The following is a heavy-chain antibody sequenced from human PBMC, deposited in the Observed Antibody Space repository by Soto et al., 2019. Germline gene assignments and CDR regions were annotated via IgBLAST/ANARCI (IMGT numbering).Heavy chain of an antibody. Sequence: PSETLSLTCAVYGGSFSVYYLSWIRQPPGKGLEWIGEINHSGSTNYNPSLKSRVTISVDTSKNQFSLKLSSVTAADTAVYYCARGGPRIAAAGRPDYWGQGTLVTVSS. CDR2: INHSGST. D-gene: IGHD6-13*01. CDR1: GGSFSVYY. V-gene: IGHV4-34*01. CDR3: ARGGPRIAAAGRPDY. J-gene: IGHJ4*02.